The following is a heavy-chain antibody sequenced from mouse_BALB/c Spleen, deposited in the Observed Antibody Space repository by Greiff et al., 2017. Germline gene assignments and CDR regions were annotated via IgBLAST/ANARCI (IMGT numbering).Heavy chain of an antibody. CDR1: GFTFSSYT. CDR2: ISSGGSYT. J-gene: IGHJ2*01. V-gene: IGHV5-6-4*01. Sequence: DVKLVESGGGLVKPGGSLKLSCAASGFTFSSYTMSWVRQTPEKRLEWVATISSGGSYTYYPDSVTGRFTISRNNAKNTLYLQMSSLKSEDADMYYCTGGMTTVVVDYWGQGTTLTVSS. CDR3: TGGMTTVVVDY. D-gene: IGHD1-1*01.